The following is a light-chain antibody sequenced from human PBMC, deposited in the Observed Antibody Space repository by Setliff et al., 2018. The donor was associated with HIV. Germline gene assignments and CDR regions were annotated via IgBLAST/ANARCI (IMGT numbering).Light chain of an antibody. CDR1: SSDVGGYNY. J-gene: IGLJ1*01. CDR2: DVT. V-gene: IGLV2-14*03. CDR3: SSFTSSTTYV. Sequence: QSALTQPASVSGSPGQSITISCTGTSSDVGGYNYVSWYQQHPGKVPKLMLYDVTKRPSGSSNRFSGSKSGNTASLTISGLQAEDEADYYCSSFTSSTTYVFGTGTKVTVL.